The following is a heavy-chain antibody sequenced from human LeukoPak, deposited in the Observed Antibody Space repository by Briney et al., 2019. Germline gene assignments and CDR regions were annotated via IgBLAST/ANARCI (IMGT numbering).Heavy chain of an antibody. Sequence: SQTLSLTCTVSGGSISSGGYYWSWIRQHPGKGLEWIGYIYYSGSTYYNLSLKSRVTISVDTSKNQFSLKLSSVTAADTAVYYCARRSSIRSFDYWGQGTLVTVSS. D-gene: IGHD2-2*01. CDR2: IYYSGST. J-gene: IGHJ4*02. CDR3: ARRSSIRSFDY. V-gene: IGHV4-31*03. CDR1: GGSISSGGYY.